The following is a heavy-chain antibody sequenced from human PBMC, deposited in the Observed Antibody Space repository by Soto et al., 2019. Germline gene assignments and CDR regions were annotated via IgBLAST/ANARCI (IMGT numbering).Heavy chain of an antibody. CDR2: IYWHDEK. J-gene: IGHJ5*01. CDR3: AHRHPSAVGTDRYCFGS. CDR1: GFALSTRGVG. Sequence: QITLKESGPTLVKPTQTLTLTCTCSGFALSTRGVGVGWIRQPPGKALEWLALIYWHDEKRYNPSLKSRLTITKDTSKKQVVLTMTNVDPVDTGTYYCAHRHPSAVGTDRYCFGSWGQGSLVTVSS. D-gene: IGHD6-13*01. V-gene: IGHV2-5*01.